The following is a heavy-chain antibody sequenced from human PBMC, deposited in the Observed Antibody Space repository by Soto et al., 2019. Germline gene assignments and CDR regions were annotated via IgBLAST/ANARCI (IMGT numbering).Heavy chain of an antibody. Sequence: QVQLQESGPGLVKPSQTLSLTCTVSGASISGGDYYWSWVRQPPGKGLEWIGYIYHSGSAYYKSSLKSRVTITLATCKNQFSLRLTSVTAADTAVYYCAREVNKVTDTAAFDLWGQGTMVPVSS. V-gene: IGHV4-30-4*01. D-gene: IGHD2-21*02. CDR3: AREVNKVTDTAAFDL. J-gene: IGHJ3*01. CDR1: GASISGGDYY. CDR2: IYHSGSA.